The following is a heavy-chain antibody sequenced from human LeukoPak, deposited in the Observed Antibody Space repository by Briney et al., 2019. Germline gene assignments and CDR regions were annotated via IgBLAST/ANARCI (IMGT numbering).Heavy chain of an antibody. CDR2: ISGSAGSTGVT. Sequence: GGSLRLSCAASGFTFSTYAMSWVRQAPGKGLEWVSTISGSAGSTGVTFYADSVKGRFIISRDNSKNTMYLQMNSLRGVDTAVYYCAKLVGTGTTPTDYWGQGTLVTVSS. J-gene: IGHJ4*02. D-gene: IGHD1-1*01. CDR3: AKLVGTGTTPTDY. V-gene: IGHV3-23*01. CDR1: GFTFSTYA.